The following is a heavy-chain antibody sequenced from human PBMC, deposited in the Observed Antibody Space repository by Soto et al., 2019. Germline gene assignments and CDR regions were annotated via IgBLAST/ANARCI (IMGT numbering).Heavy chain of an antibody. V-gene: IGHV3-21*01. J-gene: IGHJ5*02. Sequence: EVQLVESGGGLVKPGGSLRLSCAASGFTFSSYSMNWVRQAPGKGLEWVSSISSSSSYIYYADSVKGRFTISRDNAKNSLYLEMNSLRDEDTAVYYCAGDSSSGGWFDPWGQGALVTVSS. D-gene: IGHD6-13*01. CDR3: AGDSSSGGWFDP. CDR2: ISSSSSYI. CDR1: GFTFSSYS.